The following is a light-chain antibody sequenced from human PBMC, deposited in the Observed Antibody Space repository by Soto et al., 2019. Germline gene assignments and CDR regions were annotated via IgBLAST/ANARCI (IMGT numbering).Light chain of an antibody. V-gene: IGKV3-20*01. CDR2: GAS. J-gene: IGKJ1*01. Sequence: EIVMTQSPVSLSVSPGERATLSCRASQSVGSSYLAWYQQKPGQAPRLLIFGASSRATGIPDRFSGSGSGTDFTLTISRLEPEDFAVYYCQHYGTSWTFGQGTKVDI. CDR1: QSVGSSY. CDR3: QHYGTSWT.